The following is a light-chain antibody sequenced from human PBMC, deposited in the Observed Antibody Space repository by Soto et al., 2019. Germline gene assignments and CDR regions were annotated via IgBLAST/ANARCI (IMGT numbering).Light chain of an antibody. CDR3: LYFDSSLSVV. CDR1: SSNIGAGYD. J-gene: IGLJ2*01. V-gene: IGLV1-40*01. Sequence: QSVLTQPPSVSGAPGQRVTISCTGSSSNIGAGYDVHWYQQLPGRAPKLLVYGNTNRPSGVPDRFSGSKSGTSPSLAITGRQAEDEADYYCLYFDSSLSVVFGGGTKLTVL. CDR2: GNT.